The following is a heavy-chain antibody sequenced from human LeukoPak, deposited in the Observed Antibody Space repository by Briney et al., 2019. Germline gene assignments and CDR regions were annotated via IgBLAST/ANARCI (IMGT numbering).Heavy chain of an antibody. D-gene: IGHD6-25*01. CDR1: GDSISRSTYY. Sequence: SETLSLTCTVSGDSISRSTYYWAWIRQPPGRGLEWIGSVYYGRSPYFNPSLESRATISVDTSKNHFSLKMSSVTAADTAVYYCARSSGTGIFSYWGQGTLVTVSS. CDR3: ARSSGTGIFSY. CDR2: VYYGRSP. V-gene: IGHV4-39*02. J-gene: IGHJ4*02.